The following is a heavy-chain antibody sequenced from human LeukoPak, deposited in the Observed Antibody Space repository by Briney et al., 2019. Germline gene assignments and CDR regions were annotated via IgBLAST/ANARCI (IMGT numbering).Heavy chain of an antibody. Sequence: SETLSLTCAVYGGSFSGYYWSWIRQPPGKGLEWIGEINHSGSTNYNPSLKSRVTISVDTSKNQFSLKLSSVTAADTAVYYCARDQKELSESYYYYYCMDVWGKGTTVTVSS. D-gene: IGHD1-7*01. V-gene: IGHV4-34*01. J-gene: IGHJ6*03. CDR3: ARDQKELSESYYYYYCMDV. CDR2: INHSGST. CDR1: GGSFSGYY.